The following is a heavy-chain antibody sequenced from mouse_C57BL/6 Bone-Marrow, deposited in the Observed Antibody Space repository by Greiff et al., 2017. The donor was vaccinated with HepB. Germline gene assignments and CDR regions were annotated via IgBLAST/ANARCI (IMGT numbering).Heavy chain of an antibody. J-gene: IGHJ1*03. CDR2: INPNYGTT. Sequence: VQLKQSGPELVRPGASVKISCKASGYSFTDYNMNWVKQSNGKSLEWIGVINPNYGTTSYNQKFKGKATLTVDQSSSTAYMQLNSLTSEDSAVYYCAITTVVASWYFDVWGTGTTVTVSS. CDR1: GYSFTDYN. D-gene: IGHD1-1*01. V-gene: IGHV1-39*01. CDR3: AITTVVASWYFDV.